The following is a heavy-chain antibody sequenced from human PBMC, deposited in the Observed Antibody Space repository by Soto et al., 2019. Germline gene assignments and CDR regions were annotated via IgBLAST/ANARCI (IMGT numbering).Heavy chain of an antibody. Sequence: GESLKISCKGSGYSFTSYWIGWVRQMPGKGLEWMGIIYPGDSDTRYSPSFQGQVTISAVKSISAASLQRSCLKASDIAMYYCAVMGGGSFSYYYYMDVWGKGTTVTVSS. CDR2: IYPGDSDT. V-gene: IGHV5-51*01. J-gene: IGHJ6*03. CDR1: GYSFTSYW. D-gene: IGHD2-15*01. CDR3: AVMGGGSFSYYYYMDV.